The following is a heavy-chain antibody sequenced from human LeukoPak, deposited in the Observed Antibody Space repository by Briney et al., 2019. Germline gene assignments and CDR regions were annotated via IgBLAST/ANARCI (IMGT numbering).Heavy chain of an antibody. CDR3: ARGSRDIIAV. D-gene: IGHD2-15*01. J-gene: IGHJ4*02. CDR2: IYHSGST. CDR1: GGSISSGGYS. Sequence: SETLSLTCAVSGGSISSGGYSWSWIRQPPGKGLEWIGYIYHSGSTYYNPSLKSRVTISVDRSKNQFSLKLSSVTAADTAVYYCARGSRDIIAVWGQGTLVTVSS. V-gene: IGHV4-30-2*01.